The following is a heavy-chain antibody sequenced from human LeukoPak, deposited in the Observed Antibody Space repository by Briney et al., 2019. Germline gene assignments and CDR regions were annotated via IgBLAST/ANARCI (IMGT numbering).Heavy chain of an antibody. V-gene: IGHV1-69*13. J-gene: IGHJ4*02. CDR3: ARDYSGSYSAPPNFDY. Sequence: SVKVSCKASGGTFSRYAISWVRQVPGQGLEWMGGIIPIFGTANYAQKFQGRVTITADESTSTAYMELSSLRSEDTAVYYCARDYSGSYSAPPNFDYWGQGTLVTVSS. D-gene: IGHD1-26*01. CDR2: IIPIFGTA. CDR1: GGTFSRYA.